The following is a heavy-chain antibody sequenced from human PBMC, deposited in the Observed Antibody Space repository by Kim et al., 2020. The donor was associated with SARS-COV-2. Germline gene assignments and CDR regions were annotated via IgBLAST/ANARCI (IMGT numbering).Heavy chain of an antibody. V-gene: IGHV3-23*01. CDR3: ARGGIFGHFDY. J-gene: IGHJ4*02. Sequence: GGSLRLSCAASGFTFSNYAMSWVRQAPGKGLEWVSTLDGSGSDTYYTDSMKGRFTISRDNSKNTLYLQLNSLRAEDTALYYCARGGIFGHFDYWAREPWSPSPQ. CDR1: GFTFSNYA. CDR2: LDGSGSDT. D-gene: IGHD3-3*02.